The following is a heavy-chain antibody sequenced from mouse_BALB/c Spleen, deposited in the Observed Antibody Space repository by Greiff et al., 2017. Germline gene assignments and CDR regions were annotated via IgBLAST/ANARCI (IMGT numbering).Heavy chain of an antibody. CDR2: LWSGGST. CDR3: ARNPRQLGLRDMDY. V-gene: IGHV2-2*02. J-gene: IGHJ4*01. D-gene: IGHD3-2*01. CDR1: GFSLTSYG. Sequence: QVQLQQSGPGLVQPSQSLSITCTASGFSLTSYGVHWVRQSPGKGLEWLGVLWSGGSTDYNAAFISRLSISKDNSKSQVFFKMNSLQANDTAIYYCARNPRQLGLRDMDYWGQGTSVTVSS.